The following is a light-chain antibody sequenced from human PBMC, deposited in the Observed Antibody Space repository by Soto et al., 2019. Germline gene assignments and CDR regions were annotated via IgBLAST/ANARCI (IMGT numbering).Light chain of an antibody. J-gene: IGLJ3*02. Sequence: QSVLTQPPSASGTPGQRVTMSCFGNTSNIESNTVNWYQQLPGTAPKLLIYRNNQRPSGVPDRFSGSKSGTSASLAINGLRSEDEADYYCAAWEDRLRGSVFGGGTKLTVL. CDR2: RNN. CDR1: TSNIESNT. CDR3: AAWEDRLRGSV. V-gene: IGLV1-44*01.